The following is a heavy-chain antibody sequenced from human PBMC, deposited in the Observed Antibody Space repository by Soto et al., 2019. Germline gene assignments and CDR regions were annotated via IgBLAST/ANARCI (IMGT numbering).Heavy chain of an antibody. CDR3: ARQYYYGSGSYLDY. V-gene: IGHV4-39*07. D-gene: IGHD3-10*01. CDR2: IYYSGST. CDR1: GGSISSSSYY. J-gene: IGHJ4*02. Sequence: SETLSLTCTVSGGSISSSSYYWGWIRQPPGKGLEWIGRIYYSGSTYYNPSLKSRVTISVDKSKNQFSLKLSSVTAADTAVYYCARQYYYGSGSYLDYWGQGTLVTVSS.